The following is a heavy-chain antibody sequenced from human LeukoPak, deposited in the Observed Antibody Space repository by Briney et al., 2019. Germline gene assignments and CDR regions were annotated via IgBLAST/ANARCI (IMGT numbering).Heavy chain of an antibody. CDR2: TLGNDGTT. CDR3: VKQRPVECSP. CDR1: GFTFTSYA. D-gene: IGHD3-3*01. V-gene: IGHV3-23*01. J-gene: IGHJ5*02. Sequence: GSLRHSSATPGFTFTSYAITCVRQPPGKPLEGVSTTLGNDGTTYYAAPVTGRFTISRDNSKNTLYLQINSLRAEDTAVYYCVKQRPVECSPWGQGTLVSVSS.